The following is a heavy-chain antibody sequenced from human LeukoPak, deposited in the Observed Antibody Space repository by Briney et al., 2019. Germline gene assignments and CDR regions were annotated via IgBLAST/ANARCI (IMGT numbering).Heavy chain of an antibody. CDR2: ISSSSSYI. CDR3: ARDLSHGLGY. J-gene: IGHJ4*02. D-gene: IGHD3-16*01. CDR1: GFTFSSYW. Sequence: GGSLRLSCAASGFTFSSYWMSWVRQAPGKGLEWVSSISSSSSYIYYADSVKGRFTISRDNAKNSLYLQMNSLRAEDTAVYYCARDLSHGLGYWGQGTLVTVSS. V-gene: IGHV3-21*01.